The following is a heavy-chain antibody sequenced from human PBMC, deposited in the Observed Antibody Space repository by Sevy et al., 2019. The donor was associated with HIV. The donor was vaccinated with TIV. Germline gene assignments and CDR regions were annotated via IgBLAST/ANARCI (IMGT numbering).Heavy chain of an antibody. D-gene: IGHD3-22*01. J-gene: IGHJ4*02. Sequence: SETLSLTCTVSGGSISGHYWGWIRQSPGKGLEWIAYMYDSGSSNYNTSLRSRVTISVDSSKNQISLRRSSVTAADTAVYYCARGGALTYYVTSGFQNYFDSWGPGNLVTVSS. V-gene: IGHV4-59*11. CDR1: GGSISGHY. CDR3: ARGGALTYYVTSGFQNYFDS. CDR2: MYDSGSS.